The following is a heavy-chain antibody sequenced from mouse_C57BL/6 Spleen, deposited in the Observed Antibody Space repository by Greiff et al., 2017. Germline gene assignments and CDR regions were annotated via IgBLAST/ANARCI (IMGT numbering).Heavy chain of an antibody. J-gene: IGHJ4*01. CDR2: INPSSGYT. CDR1: GYTFTSYW. CDR3: ARSGHYYAMDY. Sequence: QVQLQQSGAELAKPGASVKLSCKASGYTFTSYWMHWVKQRPGQGLEWIGYINPSSGYTKYNQKFKDTATLTADKSSSTAYMQLSSLNSEDSAVYYCARSGHYYAMDYWGQGTSVTVSS. V-gene: IGHV1-7*01.